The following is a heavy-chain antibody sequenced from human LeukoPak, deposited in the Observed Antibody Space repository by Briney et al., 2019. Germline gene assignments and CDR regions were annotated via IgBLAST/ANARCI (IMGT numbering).Heavy chain of an antibody. J-gene: IGHJ5*02. CDR3: ASVLAVAGSNWFDP. CDR1: GFPFDDYG. D-gene: IGHD6-19*01. CDR2: INWNGGST. V-gene: IGHV3-20*04. Sequence: GGSLRLSCAASGFPFDDYGMTWVRQAPGKGLEWVSGINWNGGSTGYADSVKGRFTISRDNAKNSLYLQMNSLRAEDTAVYYCASVLAVAGSNWFDPWGQGTLVTVSS.